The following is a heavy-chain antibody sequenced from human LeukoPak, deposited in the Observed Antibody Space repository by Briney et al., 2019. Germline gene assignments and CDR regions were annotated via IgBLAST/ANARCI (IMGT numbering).Heavy chain of an antibody. CDR1: GFTFSSYS. V-gene: IGHV3-21*01. Sequence: SGGSLRLSCAAAGFTFSSYSMNWVRQAPGKGLEWVSSISSSSSYVYYADSVKGRFTISRDNAKNSLYLQMNSLRAEDTAVYYCARDHYDSSGSSYFDYWGQGTLVTVSS. CDR3: ARDHYDSSGSSYFDY. J-gene: IGHJ4*02. CDR2: ISSSSSYV. D-gene: IGHD3-22*01.